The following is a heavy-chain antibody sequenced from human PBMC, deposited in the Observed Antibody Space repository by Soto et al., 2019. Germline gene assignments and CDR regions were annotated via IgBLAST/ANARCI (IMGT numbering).Heavy chain of an antibody. J-gene: IGHJ4*02. CDR1: GFTFSSYG. D-gene: IGHD3-22*01. Sequence: SLRLSCAASGFTFSSYGMHWVRQAPGKGLEWVAVISYDGSNKYYADSVKGRFTISRDNSKNTLYLQMNSLRAEDTAVYYCAKEGGWYYDSSGYQLPDYWGQGTLVTVSS. CDR3: AKEGGWYYDSSGYQLPDY. CDR2: ISYDGSNK. V-gene: IGHV3-30*18.